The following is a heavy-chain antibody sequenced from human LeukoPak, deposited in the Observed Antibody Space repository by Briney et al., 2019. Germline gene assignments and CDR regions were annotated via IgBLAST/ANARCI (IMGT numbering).Heavy chain of an antibody. J-gene: IGHJ6*02. V-gene: IGHV4-61*08. CDR1: GGSISSGGYY. CDR2: FYYSGST. D-gene: IGHD4-11*01. Sequence: ASETLSLTCAVSGGSISSGGYYWSWIRQPPGEGLEWIGYFYYSGSTNYNPSLKSRVTISVDTSKNQFSLKLSSVTAADTAVYYCASTVTDYYGMDVWGQGTTVTVSS. CDR3: ASTVTDYYGMDV.